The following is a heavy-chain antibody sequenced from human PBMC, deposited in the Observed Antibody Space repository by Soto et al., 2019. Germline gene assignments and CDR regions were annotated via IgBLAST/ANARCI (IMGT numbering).Heavy chain of an antibody. CDR3: ARDPYYDSSGYSPNFDY. CDR1: GYTFTSYA. Sequence: QVQLVQSGAEVKKPGASVKVSCKASGYTFTSYAMHWVRQAPGQRLEWMGWINAGNGNTKYSQKFQGRVTITRDTSASTAYMELSSLRSEDTAVYYCARDPYYDSSGYSPNFDYWGQGTLVTVSS. D-gene: IGHD3-22*01. V-gene: IGHV1-3*01. J-gene: IGHJ4*02. CDR2: INAGNGNT.